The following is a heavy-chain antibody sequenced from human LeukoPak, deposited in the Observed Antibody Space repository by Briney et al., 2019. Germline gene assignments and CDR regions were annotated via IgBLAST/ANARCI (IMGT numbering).Heavy chain of an antibody. Sequence: PGGSLRLSCAASGFTFSSYWMHWVRQAPGKGLVWVSRINSDGSSTSYADSVKGRFTISRDNAKNTLYLQMNSLRAEDTAVYYCARDEGWAHSSNWSEYFQHWGQGTLVTVSS. V-gene: IGHV3-74*01. J-gene: IGHJ1*01. CDR2: INSDGSST. D-gene: IGHD6-13*01. CDR1: GFTFSSYW. CDR3: ARDEGWAHSSNWSEYFQH.